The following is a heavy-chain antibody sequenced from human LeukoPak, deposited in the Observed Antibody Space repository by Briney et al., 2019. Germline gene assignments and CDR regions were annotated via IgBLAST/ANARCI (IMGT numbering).Heavy chain of an antibody. D-gene: IGHD5-12*01. J-gene: IGHJ4*02. CDR3: ARAGSGYSFDY. Sequence: SETLSLTCTVSGGSISSYYWSWIRQPPGKGLEWIGYIYYSGSTNYNPSLKSRVTISVDTSKNHFSLRLSSVNTADTAVYYCARAGSGYSFDYWGQGSLVTVSS. CDR1: GGSISSYY. CDR2: IYYSGST. V-gene: IGHV4-59*01.